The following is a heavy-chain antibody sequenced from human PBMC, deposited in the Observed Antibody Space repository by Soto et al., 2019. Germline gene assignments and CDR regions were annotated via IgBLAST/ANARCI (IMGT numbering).Heavy chain of an antibody. CDR1: GYIFTNYW. J-gene: IGHJ5*02. D-gene: IGHD2-15*01. CDR2: IDPSDSYT. V-gene: IGHV5-10-1*01. CDR3: ARLQSGYCSGGTCYWALWFDP. Sequence: PGESLKISCNGSGYIFTNYWISWVRQMPGKGLEWMGRIDPSDSYTNYSPSFQGHVTISADKSISTAYLQWSSLKASDTAIYYCARLQSGYCSGGTCYWALWFDPWGQGTLVTVSS.